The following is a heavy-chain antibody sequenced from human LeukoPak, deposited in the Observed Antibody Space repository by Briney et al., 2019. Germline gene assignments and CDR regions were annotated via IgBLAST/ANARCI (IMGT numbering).Heavy chain of an antibody. J-gene: IGHJ5*02. Sequence: PSETLSLTCTVSGGSISSGSYYWSWIRQPAGKGLEWIGRIYTSGSTNYNPSLKSRVTISVDTSKNQFSLKLRSVTAADMAVYYCARGLRRRSMIVVPRRALWFDPWGQGTLVTVSS. CDR1: GGSISSGSYY. V-gene: IGHV4-61*02. D-gene: IGHD3-22*01. CDR3: ARGLRRRSMIVVPRRALWFDP. CDR2: IYTSGST.